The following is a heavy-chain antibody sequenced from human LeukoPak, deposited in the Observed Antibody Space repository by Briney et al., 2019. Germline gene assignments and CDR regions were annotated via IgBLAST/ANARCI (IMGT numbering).Heavy chain of an antibody. V-gene: IGHV3-30*01. J-gene: IGHJ4*02. CDR1: GFTFSSYA. CDR3: ANGLRAGGDDY. CDR2: ISYDGSNK. D-gene: IGHD3-16*01. Sequence: GGSLRLSCAASGFTFSSYAMHRVRQAPGKGLEWVAVISYDGSNKYYADSVKGRFTISRDNSKNTLYLQMNSLRAEDTAVYYCANGLRAGGDDYWGQGTLVTVSS.